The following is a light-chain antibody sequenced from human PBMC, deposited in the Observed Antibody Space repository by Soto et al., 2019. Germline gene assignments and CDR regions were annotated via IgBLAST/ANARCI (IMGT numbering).Light chain of an antibody. V-gene: IGKV3-20*01. CDR1: QSVSSSY. J-gene: IGKJ5*01. Sequence: EIVLTQSPGTLSLSPGERATLSCRASQSVSSSYLAWYQQKPGQAPRLLIYGASSRATGIPDRFSGSGSGTDFTLTISRLEPEDFAVYYCQPYGSSPPGITFGQGTRLEIK. CDR2: GAS. CDR3: QPYGSSPPGIT.